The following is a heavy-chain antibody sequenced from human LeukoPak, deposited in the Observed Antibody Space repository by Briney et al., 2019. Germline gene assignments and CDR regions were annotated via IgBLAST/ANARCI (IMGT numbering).Heavy chain of an antibody. CDR1: GGSISGGDYY. V-gene: IGHV4-39*01. CDR2: IYQGGST. CDR3: ARRADYDILTAYYFDL. J-gene: IGHJ4*02. D-gene: IGHD3-9*01. Sequence: SETLSLTCSVSGGSISGGDYYWGWIRQPPGRGLEWIGSIYQGGSTYYNPSLKARVTISVDMSKSQFSLKLSSVTAADTAVYYCARRADYDILTAYYFDLWGQGTLVTVSS.